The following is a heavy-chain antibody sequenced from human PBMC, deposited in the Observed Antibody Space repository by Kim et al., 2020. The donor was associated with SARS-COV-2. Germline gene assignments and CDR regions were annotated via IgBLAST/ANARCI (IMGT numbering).Heavy chain of an antibody. CDR3: ARGGFGSSGYYYYGMDV. D-gene: IGHD6-13*01. V-gene: IGHV3-53*01. J-gene: IGHJ6*02. CDR1: GFTVSSNY. Sequence: GGSLRLSCAASGFTVSSNYMSWVRQAPGKGLEWVSVIYSGGSTYYADSVKGRFTISRDNSKNTLYLQMNSLRAEDTAVYYCARGGFGSSGYYYYGMDVWGQGTTVTVSS. CDR2: IYSGGST.